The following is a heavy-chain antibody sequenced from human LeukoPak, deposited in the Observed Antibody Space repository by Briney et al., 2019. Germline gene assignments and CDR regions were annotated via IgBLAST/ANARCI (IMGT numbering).Heavy chain of an antibody. V-gene: IGHV3-48*04. J-gene: IGHJ3*02. D-gene: IGHD3-22*01. CDR3: ASPYYYDSSGNDAFDI. CDR2: ISSSSSTI. CDR1: GFTFSSYS. Sequence: GGSLRLSCAASGFTFSSYSMNWVCQAPGKGLEWVSYISSSSSTIYYTDSVKGRFTISRDNAKNSLYLQMNSLRAEDTAVYYCASPYYYDSSGNDAFDIWGQGTMVTVSS.